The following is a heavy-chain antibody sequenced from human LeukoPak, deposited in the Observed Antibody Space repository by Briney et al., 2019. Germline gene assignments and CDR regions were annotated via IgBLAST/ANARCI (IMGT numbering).Heavy chain of an antibody. CDR2: IIPIFGTA. J-gene: IGHJ1*01. D-gene: IGHD3-22*01. CDR1: GGTFSSYA. V-gene: IGHV1-69*06. CDR3: ASYYYDSSGLGYFQH. Sequence: SVKVSCKASGGTFSSYAISWVRQAPGQGLEWMGGIIPIFGTANYAQKFQGRVTITADKSTSTAYMELSRLRSDDTAVYYCASYYYDSSGLGYFQHWGQGTLVTVSS.